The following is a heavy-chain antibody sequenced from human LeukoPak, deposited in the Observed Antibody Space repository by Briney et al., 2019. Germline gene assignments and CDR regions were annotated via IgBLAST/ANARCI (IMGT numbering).Heavy chain of an antibody. V-gene: IGHV3-30*18. Sequence: PGGSLRLSCAASGFTFSSYGMHWVRQAPGKGLEWVAVIPYDGSNKYYADSVKGRFTISRDNSNNTLYLQMNSLRAEDTAVYYCAKDGAAMTIIYYYGMDVWGQGTTVTLSS. CDR3: AKDGAAMTIIYYYGMDV. D-gene: IGHD5-18*01. CDR2: IPYDGSNK. J-gene: IGHJ6*02. CDR1: GFTFSSYG.